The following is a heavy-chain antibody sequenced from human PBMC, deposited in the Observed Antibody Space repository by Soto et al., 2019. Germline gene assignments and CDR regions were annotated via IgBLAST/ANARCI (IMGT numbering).Heavy chain of an antibody. CDR3: ARGDWTSPH. D-gene: IGHD3-9*01. CDR1: GGSLSNYY. V-gene: IGHV4-34*01. Sequence: QVQLQQWGAGLLKPSETLSLTCAVYGGSLSNYYWDWIRQAPGKGLEWMAEINHSGITQYNPSLKGRVTISEDMSKNQVSLKLSSVTAADTAVYFCARGDWTSPHWGQGTLVTVSS. CDR2: INHSGIT. J-gene: IGHJ4*02.